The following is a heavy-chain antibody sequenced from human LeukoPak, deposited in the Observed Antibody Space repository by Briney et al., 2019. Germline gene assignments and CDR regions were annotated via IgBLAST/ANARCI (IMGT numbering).Heavy chain of an antibody. V-gene: IGHV4-59*12. D-gene: IGHD5-24*01. Sequence: TAGTLSLTCTVSGGSISSYYWSWIRQPPGKGLEWIGYIYYSGSTNYNTSLRSRLTMSVDTSKNQFSLKLTSVTAADTAVYYCARGSREMASIFDYWGQGTLVTVSS. CDR1: GGSISSYY. CDR2: IYYSGST. CDR3: ARGSREMASIFDY. J-gene: IGHJ4*02.